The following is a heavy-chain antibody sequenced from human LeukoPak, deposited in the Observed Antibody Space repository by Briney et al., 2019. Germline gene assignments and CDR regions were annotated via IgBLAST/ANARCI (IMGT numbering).Heavy chain of an antibody. CDR2: IYYSGRT. Sequence: PSETLSLTCTVSGDSISKSNCYWGWLRQPPGKDLECIGTIYYSGRTYYNPSLTSRVTLSVDTSKNQFSLKLNSVTAADTAVYYCARILYSSNIDYWGQGTLVTVSS. J-gene: IGHJ4*02. CDR3: ARILYSSNIDY. V-gene: IGHV4-39*07. CDR1: GDSISKSNCY. D-gene: IGHD6-19*01.